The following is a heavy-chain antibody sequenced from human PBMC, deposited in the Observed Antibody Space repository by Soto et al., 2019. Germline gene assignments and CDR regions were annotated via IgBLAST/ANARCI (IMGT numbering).Heavy chain of an antibody. CDR1: GYTFTSYG. J-gene: IGHJ6*02. CDR3: ASQKNLSGSLPPDYYYYGMDV. Sequence: GASVKVSCRASGYTFTSYGISWVRQAPGQGLEWMGWISAYNGNTNYAQKLQGRVTMTTDTSTSTAYMELRSLRSDDTAVYYCASQKNLSGSLPPDYYYYGMDVWGQGTTVTVSS. CDR2: ISAYNGNT. V-gene: IGHV1-18*01. D-gene: IGHD1-26*01.